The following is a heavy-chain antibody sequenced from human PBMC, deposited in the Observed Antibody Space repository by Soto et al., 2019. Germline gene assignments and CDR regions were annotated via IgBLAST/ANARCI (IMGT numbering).Heavy chain of an antibody. CDR2: IFSNDDK. V-gene: IGHV2-26*01. J-gene: IGHJ4*02. Sequence: VTLKESGPVLVKPTETLTLTCTVSGFSLSNPRMGVSWIRQPPGKALEWLAHIFSNDDKSYSTSLKSRVTISKDTSTSQVVLTMTNMDPVDTATYYCARVYDSSGYDYWGQGTPVTVSS. D-gene: IGHD3-22*01. CDR3: ARVYDSSGYDY. CDR1: GFSLSNPRMG.